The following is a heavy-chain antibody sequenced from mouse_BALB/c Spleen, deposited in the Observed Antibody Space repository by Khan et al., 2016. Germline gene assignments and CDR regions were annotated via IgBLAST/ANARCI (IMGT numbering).Heavy chain of an antibody. V-gene: IGHV1-4*01. CDR1: GYTFTSYT. J-gene: IGHJ3*01. Sequence: QVQLQQSGAELARPGASVKMSCKASGYTFTSYTIQWIKQRPGQGLEWIGYINPRGDYTDYNQKFKDKATLTADTSSSTVYIQLSGLTSEDSAVDFCASEDYGYASFTYWGQGTLVTVSA. CDR3: ASEDYGYASFTY. D-gene: IGHD1-2*01. CDR2: INPRGDYT.